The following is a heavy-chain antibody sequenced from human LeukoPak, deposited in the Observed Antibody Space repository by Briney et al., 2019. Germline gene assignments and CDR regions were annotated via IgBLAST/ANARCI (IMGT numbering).Heavy chain of an antibody. CDR3: XXXSSSSGTPYYYYYGMDV. CDR2: ISSSSSYI. CDR1: GFTFSSYS. D-gene: IGHD6-6*01. Sequence: PGGSLRLSCAASGFTFSSYSMNSVRQAPRKGLEWVSSISSSSSYIYYAHSVKGRFTISRDNAKNSLYLQMNSLRPEGTAGNSFXXXSSSSGTPYYYYYGMDVWGQGTTVTVSS. J-gene: IGHJ6*02. V-gene: IGHV3-21*01.